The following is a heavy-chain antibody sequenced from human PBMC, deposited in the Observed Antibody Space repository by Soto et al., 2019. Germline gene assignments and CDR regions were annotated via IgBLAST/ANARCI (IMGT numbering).Heavy chain of an antibody. CDR2: IDAGGDFS. J-gene: IGHJ4*02. CDR3: VMGDRSSGWYS. D-gene: IGHD6-19*01. Sequence: EVQLLESGGGLVQPGESLRLSCAASGLPSGRSNMSWVRQAPGKGLVWVSAIDAGGDFSYYADSVKGRFTISRDNSKNTLYLQMSSLRAEDTAVYFCVMGDRSSGWYSWGQGTLVTVSP. CDR1: GLPSGRSN. V-gene: IGHV3-23*01.